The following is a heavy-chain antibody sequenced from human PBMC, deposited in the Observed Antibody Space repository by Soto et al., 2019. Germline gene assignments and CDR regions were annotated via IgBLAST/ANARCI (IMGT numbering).Heavy chain of an antibody. CDR3: ARLTLEYDFGRGSPNYYYYGTDV. CDR2: IYYSGST. D-gene: IGHD3-3*01. V-gene: IGHV4-39*01. CDR1: GGSISSSIYY. J-gene: IGHJ6*02. Sequence: PSETLSLTCTVSGGSISSSIYYWGWIRQPPGKGLEWIGSIYYSGSTYYNPSLKSRVTISEDTSKNQFSLKLSSVTAADTAVYYCARLTLEYDFGRGSPNYYYYGTDVWGQGTTVTVSS.